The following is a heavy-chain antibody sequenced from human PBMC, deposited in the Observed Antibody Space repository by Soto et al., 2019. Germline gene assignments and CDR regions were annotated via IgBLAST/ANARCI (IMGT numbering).Heavy chain of an antibody. J-gene: IGHJ6*03. CDR2: ISSSSRTI. CDR1: GFSFSNYS. CDR3: ARDQGGDYYYYYMDV. V-gene: IGHV3-48*01. D-gene: IGHD3-16*01. Sequence: TGGSLRLSCAASGFSFSNYSMNWVRQAPGKGLDFFSYISSSSRTIYYADSVKGRFTISRDNVKNSLYLQMNSLRAEDTAVYYCARDQGGDYYYYYMDVWGKGTTVTVSS.